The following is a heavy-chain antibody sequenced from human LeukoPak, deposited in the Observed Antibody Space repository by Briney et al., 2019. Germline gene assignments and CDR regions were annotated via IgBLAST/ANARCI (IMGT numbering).Heavy chain of an antibody. D-gene: IGHD5-18*01. V-gene: IGHV3-33*01. CDR3: ARSKMQLWLQGFDY. CDR2: IWYDGSNK. Sequence: GGSLRLSCAASGFTFSSYGMHWVRQAPGKGLEWVAVIWYDGSNKYYADSVEGRFTISRDNSKNTLYLQMNSLRAEDTAVYYCARSKMQLWLQGFDYWGQGTLVTVSS. CDR1: GFTFSSYG. J-gene: IGHJ4*02.